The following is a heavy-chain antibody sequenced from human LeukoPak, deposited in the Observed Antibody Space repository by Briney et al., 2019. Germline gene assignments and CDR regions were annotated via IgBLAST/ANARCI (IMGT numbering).Heavy chain of an antibody. CDR3: AKGVTERRTNYYDSSGPEPLDY. Sequence: GGSLRLSCAASGFTFSSYGMSWVRQAPGKGLEWVSAISGSGGSTYYADSVKGRFTISRDNPKNTLYLQMNSLRAEDTAVYYCAKGVTERRTNYYDSSGPEPLDYWGQGTLVTVSS. CDR2: ISGSGGST. D-gene: IGHD3-22*01. V-gene: IGHV3-23*01. J-gene: IGHJ4*02. CDR1: GFTFSSYG.